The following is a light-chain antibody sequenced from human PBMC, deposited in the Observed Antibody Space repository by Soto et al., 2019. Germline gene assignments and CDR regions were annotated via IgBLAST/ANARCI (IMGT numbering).Light chain of an antibody. J-gene: IGLJ2*01. V-gene: IGLV7-43*01. CDR3: MLYYGGAPV. CDR1: TGAVTSSYY. Sequence: QAVVTQEHSLTVSPGGTVTLTCASSTGAVTSSYYPNWFQQKPGQAPRALMYSTSNKHSWTPARFSGALLGGNAALTLSGVDPEDEAEYYCMLYYGGAPVFGGGTQLTVL. CDR2: STS.